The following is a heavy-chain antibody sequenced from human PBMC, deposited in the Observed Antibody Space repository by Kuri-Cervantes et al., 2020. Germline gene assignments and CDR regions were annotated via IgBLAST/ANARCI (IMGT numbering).Heavy chain of an antibody. CDR1: GFSFSAYW. D-gene: IGHD3-16*02. Sequence: GGSLRLSCAASGFSFSAYWMHWVRQPPGKGLEWVSVIIATGGRTYYADSVKGRFTIPRDNSKNTLYLQMNSLRVEDTAVYYCARDSGASGSCRYEYWGQGTLVTVSS. V-gene: IGHV3-23*01. J-gene: IGHJ4*02. CDR3: ARDSGASGSCRYEY. CDR2: IIATGGRT.